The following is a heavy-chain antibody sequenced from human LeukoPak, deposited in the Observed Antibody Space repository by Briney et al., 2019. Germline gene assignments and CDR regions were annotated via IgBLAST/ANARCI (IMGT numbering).Heavy chain of an antibody. CDR1: GFTFSSYW. J-gene: IGHJ4*02. Sequence: GGSLRLSCEASGFTFSSYWMHWVRQAPGKGLVWVSRITPDGGSTGYADSVKGRFTISRDNAKNTLYLQMNSLRAEDTAVYHCVRVGVATFYYWGQGTLVTVFS. D-gene: IGHD5-12*01. V-gene: IGHV3-74*01. CDR2: ITPDGGST. CDR3: VRVGVATFYY.